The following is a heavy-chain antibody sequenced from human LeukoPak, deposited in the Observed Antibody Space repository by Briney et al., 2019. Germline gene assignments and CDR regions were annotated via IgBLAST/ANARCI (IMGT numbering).Heavy chain of an antibody. CDR2: INPESGAT. V-gene: IGHV1-2*02. Sequence: ASVKVSCKAPGYTFTGYYMHWVRQAPGQGLEWMGWINPESGATNYAQKFQGRVTMTRDTSISTAYMELSRLKSDDTAVYYCARLDIAARYFDYWGQGTLVTVSS. CDR1: GYTFTGYY. D-gene: IGHD6-6*01. CDR3: ARLDIAARYFDY. J-gene: IGHJ4*02.